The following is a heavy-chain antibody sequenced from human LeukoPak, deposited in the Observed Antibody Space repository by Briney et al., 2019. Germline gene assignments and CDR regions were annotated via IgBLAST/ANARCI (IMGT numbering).Heavy chain of an antibody. J-gene: IGHJ6*03. CDR1: GGSFSGYY. CDR3: ASRRGVTMIRGAGYMDV. CDR2: INHSGST. D-gene: IGHD3-10*01. V-gene: IGHV4-34*01. Sequence: SETLSLTCAVSGGSFSGYYWNWIRQPPGKGLQWIGEINHSGSTNYKTSLKSRVIISVDTSKNQFSLKLCSVTAADTAVYYCASRRGVTMIRGAGYMDVWGKGTAVTVSS.